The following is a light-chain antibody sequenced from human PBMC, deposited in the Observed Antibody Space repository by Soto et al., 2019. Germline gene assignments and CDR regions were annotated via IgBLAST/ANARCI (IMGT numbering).Light chain of an antibody. V-gene: IGLV2-8*01. CDR1: SSDVGGYNF. J-gene: IGLJ3*02. CDR2: EVS. CDR3: SSYAGRNNLV. Sequence: QSVLTQPPSASGSRGQSVTISCTGTSSDVGGYNFVSWYQQHPGKAPKLMIYEVSQRPSGVSDRFSGSKSGNTASLTVSGLQAEDEADYYCSSYAGRNNLVFGGGTKVTVL.